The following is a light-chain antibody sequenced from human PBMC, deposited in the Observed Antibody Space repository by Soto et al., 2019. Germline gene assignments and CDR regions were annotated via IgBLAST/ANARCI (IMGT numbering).Light chain of an antibody. CDR3: SSYAGSNNWM. J-gene: IGLJ3*02. CDR1: SSDVGGYNY. V-gene: IGLV2-8*01. CDR2: EVS. Sequence: QSALTQPPSASGSPGQSVTISCTGTSSDVGGYNYVSWYQQHPGKAPKLMIYEVSKRPSGVPDRFSGSKSGNTASLTVSGLQGEDEGDYYCSSYAGSNNWMFGGGTQLTVL.